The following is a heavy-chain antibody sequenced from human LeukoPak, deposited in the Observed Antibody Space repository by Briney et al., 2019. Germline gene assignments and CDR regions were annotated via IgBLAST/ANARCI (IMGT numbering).Heavy chain of an antibody. CDR2: ISGSGGST. V-gene: IGHV3-23*01. D-gene: IGHD3-9*01. CDR1: GFTFSSYA. CDR3: ARLIGYFDWLLFDGRFDP. J-gene: IGHJ5*02. Sequence: GGSLRLSCAASGFTFSSYAMSWVRQAPGKGLEWVSAISGSGGSTYYADSVKGRFAISRDNSKNTLYLQMNSLRAEDTAVYYCARLIGYFDWLLFDGRFDPWGQGTLVTVSS.